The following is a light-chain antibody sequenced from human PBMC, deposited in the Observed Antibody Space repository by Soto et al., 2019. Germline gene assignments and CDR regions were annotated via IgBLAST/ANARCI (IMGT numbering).Light chain of an antibody. CDR2: AAS. V-gene: IGKV3-20*01. Sequence: EIVLTQSPGTLSLSPGERATLSCRASQSIKNNFLAWYQQKPGQAPRLLIYAASTRAAAVPDRFTGSGSGADFSLTISRLEPEDFAVYYCQQYGSSPWTFGQGTKVDIK. CDR3: QQYGSSPWT. J-gene: IGKJ1*01. CDR1: QSIKNNF.